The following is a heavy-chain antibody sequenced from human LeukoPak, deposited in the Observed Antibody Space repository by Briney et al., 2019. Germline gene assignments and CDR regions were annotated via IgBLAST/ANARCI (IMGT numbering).Heavy chain of an antibody. J-gene: IGHJ4*02. V-gene: IGHV3-74*01. CDR3: ATSRTFDY. Sequence: GGSLRLSCAASGFTFSSYWMHWVRQAPGKGLVWVSRINSDGSTTNYADSVKGRFTISRDNTKNTLYLQMNSLRAEDTAMYYYATSRTFDYWGQGTLVTVSS. D-gene: IGHD1-1*01. CDR1: GFTFSSYW. CDR2: INSDGSTT.